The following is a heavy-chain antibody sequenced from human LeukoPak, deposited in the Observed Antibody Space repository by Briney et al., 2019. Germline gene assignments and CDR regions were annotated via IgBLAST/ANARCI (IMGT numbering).Heavy chain of an antibody. Sequence: KPSETLSLTCTVSGYSISSGYYWGWIRQPPGKGLERIGSIYYSGSTYYNPSLKSRVTISVDTSKNQFSLKLSSVTAADTAVYYCARRDNYFDYWGQGTLVTVSS. CDR1: GYSISSGYY. CDR2: IYYSGST. V-gene: IGHV4-38-2*02. J-gene: IGHJ4*02. CDR3: ARRDNYFDY. D-gene: IGHD2-15*01.